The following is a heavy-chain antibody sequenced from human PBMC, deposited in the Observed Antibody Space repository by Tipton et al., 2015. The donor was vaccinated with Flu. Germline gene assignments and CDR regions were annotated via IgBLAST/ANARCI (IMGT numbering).Heavy chain of an antibody. J-gene: IGHJ6*02. CDR1: GFTFSDAW. CDR3: FDPFYYVDV. D-gene: IGHD3-10*01. CDR2: VRSKTDGGTM. Sequence: GSLRLSCAASGFTFSDAWMSWVRQAPGKGLEWVGRVRSKTDGGTMEYAAPVKGRFTISRDDSKNTLYLQMNSLQIEDTAVYYCFDPFYYVDVWGQETTVTVSS. V-gene: IGHV3-15*01.